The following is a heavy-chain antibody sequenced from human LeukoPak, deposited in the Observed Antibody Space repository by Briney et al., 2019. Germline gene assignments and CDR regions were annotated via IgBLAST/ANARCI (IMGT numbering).Heavy chain of an antibody. Sequence: SETLSLTCAVYGGSFSGYYWSWIRQPPGKGLEWIGEINHSGSTNYNPSLKSRVTISVDTSKNQFSLKLSSVTAADTAVYYCARGLNDSWTWENYWGQGTLVTVSS. D-gene: IGHD3-3*01. CDR2: INHSGST. CDR3: ARGLNDSWTWENY. V-gene: IGHV4-34*01. J-gene: IGHJ4*02. CDR1: GGSFSGYY.